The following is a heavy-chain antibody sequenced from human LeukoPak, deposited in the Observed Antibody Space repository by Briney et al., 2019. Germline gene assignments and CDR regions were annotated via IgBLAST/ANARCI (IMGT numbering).Heavy chain of an antibody. Sequence: ASVKVSCKVSGYTLTELSVHWVRQAPGQGLEWMGWINPYSGDTNYAQKFQGRVTMTRDTSISTAYMELSSLKSDDTAVYYCARVAMSGIGSDDFWGQGTLVTASS. J-gene: IGHJ4*02. CDR2: INPYSGDT. V-gene: IGHV1-2*02. CDR3: ARVAMSGIGSDDF. D-gene: IGHD1-26*01. CDR1: GYTLTELS.